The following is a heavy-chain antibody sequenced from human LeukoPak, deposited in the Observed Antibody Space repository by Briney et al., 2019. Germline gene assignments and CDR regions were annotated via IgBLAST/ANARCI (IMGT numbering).Heavy chain of an antibody. D-gene: IGHD2-21*01. J-gene: IGHJ6*03. Sequence: KPGGSLRLSCAASGFTFSSYSMNWVRQAPGKGLEWVSSISSSSSYIFYADSVKGRFTISRDNAKNSLYLQMNSLRAEDTAVYYCAREVGAYCGGDCSRRYYYYMDVWGKGTTVTVSS. CDR1: GFTFSSYS. CDR2: ISSSSSYI. CDR3: AREVGAYCGGDCSRRYYYYMDV. V-gene: IGHV3-21*01.